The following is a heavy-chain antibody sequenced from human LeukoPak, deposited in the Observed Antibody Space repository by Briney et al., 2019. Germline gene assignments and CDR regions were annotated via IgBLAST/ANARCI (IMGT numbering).Heavy chain of an antibody. CDR3: AATLTVTAGSTYYGMDV. D-gene: IGHD4-17*01. CDR2: TVVGSGHT. Sequence: SVKVSCKASGFSFATSAVQWVRQARGQRLEWIGWTVVGSGHTNYAQKFQGTVTISRDMSTNTAYLELSSLRSEDTAVYHCAATLTVTAGSTYYGMDVWGQGTTITVSS. J-gene: IGHJ6*02. V-gene: IGHV1-58*01. CDR1: GFSFATSA.